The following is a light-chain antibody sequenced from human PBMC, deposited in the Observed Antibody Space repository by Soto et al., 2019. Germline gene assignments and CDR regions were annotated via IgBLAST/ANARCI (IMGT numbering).Light chain of an antibody. CDR1: QGVRSY. CDR2: DAS. V-gene: IGKV1-9*01. J-gene: IGKJ5*01. Sequence: IQLTQSPSSLSASVGDRVTITCRASQGVRSYLAWFQQRPGKAPKLLIYDASTLESGVPSRFSGSGSETEFTLTISRLQPDDFATYFCHSRAFGQGTRLEIK. CDR3: HSRA.